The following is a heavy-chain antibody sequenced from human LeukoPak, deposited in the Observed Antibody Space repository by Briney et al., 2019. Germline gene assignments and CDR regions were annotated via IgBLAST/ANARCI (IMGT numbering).Heavy chain of an antibody. D-gene: IGHD2-2*01. CDR3: ARDRAGGDIVVVPAAYDY. CDR2: INWNGGST. CDR1: GFTFDDYG. V-gene: IGHV3-20*04. Sequence: GGSLRLSCAASGFTFDDYGMSWVRQAPGKGLEWVSGINWNGGSTGYADSVKGRFTISRDNAKNSLHLQMNSLRAEDTALYYCARDRAGGDIVVVPAAYDYWGQGTLVTVSS. J-gene: IGHJ4*02.